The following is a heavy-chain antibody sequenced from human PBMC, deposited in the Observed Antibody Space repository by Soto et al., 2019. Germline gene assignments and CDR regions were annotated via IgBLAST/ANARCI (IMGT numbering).Heavy chain of an antibody. Sequence: GGSLRLSCAASGFSFDDYGMSWVRQAPGKGLEWVSGINWNGGSTGYADSVKGRFTISRDNAKNSLYLQMNSLRAEDTALYYCARGKELGGSYSGFDYWGQGTLVTVSS. J-gene: IGHJ4*02. CDR2: INWNGGST. CDR3: ARGKELGGSYSGFDY. CDR1: GFSFDDYG. V-gene: IGHV3-20*04. D-gene: IGHD1-26*01.